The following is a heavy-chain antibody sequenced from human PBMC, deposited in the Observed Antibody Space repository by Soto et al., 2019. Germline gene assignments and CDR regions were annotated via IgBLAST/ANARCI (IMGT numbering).Heavy chain of an antibody. J-gene: IGHJ4*02. CDR3: TRHVADY. V-gene: IGHV3-73*01. D-gene: IGHD2-21*01. CDR2: IRSKANNYAT. Sequence: PGGSLRLSCAASGFTFSGSAMHWVRQASGKGLEWLGRIRSKANNYATAYAASVKGRFTISRDDSKNTAYLQMNSLKTEDTAVYYCTRHVADYWGQGTLVTVSS. CDR1: GFTFSGSA.